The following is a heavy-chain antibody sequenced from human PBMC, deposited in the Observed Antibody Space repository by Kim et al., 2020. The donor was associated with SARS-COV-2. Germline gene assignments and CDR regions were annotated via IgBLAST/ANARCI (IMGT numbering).Heavy chain of an antibody. D-gene: IGHD1-26*01. CDR1: EFTISNYW. V-gene: IGHV3-74*01. J-gene: IGHJ6*02. CDR3: AKQTYRSYGMDV. CDR2: INSDGSTT. Sequence: PGGSLRLSCAASEFTISNYWMHWVRQAPGKGLVWVSRINSDGSTTNYADSVKGRFAVSRDNAKNTLYLQMHSLRAEDTAVYYCAKQTYRSYGMDVWGQGT.